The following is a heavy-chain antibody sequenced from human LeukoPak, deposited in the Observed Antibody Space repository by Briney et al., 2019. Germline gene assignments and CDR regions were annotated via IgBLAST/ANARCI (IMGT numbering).Heavy chain of an antibody. CDR1: GFTFSNCG. J-gene: IGHJ6*03. D-gene: IGHD1-7*01. CDR3: AREPELRDPRYYYYYMDV. V-gene: IGHV3-33*01. CDR2: IWYDESNK. Sequence: PGGSLRLSCAASGFTFSNCGMHWVRQAPGKGLEWVAVIWYDESNKYYADSVKGRFTVSRDNSKNTLYLQMNSLRAEDMAVYYCAREPELRDPRYYYYYMDVWGKGTTVTVSS.